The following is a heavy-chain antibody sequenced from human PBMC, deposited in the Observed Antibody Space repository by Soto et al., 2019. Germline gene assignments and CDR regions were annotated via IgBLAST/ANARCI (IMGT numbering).Heavy chain of an antibody. CDR2: IIPVFGTP. CDR1: GYSFSSHA. CDR3: ARGGALSTSWYWGDGLDS. Sequence: QVQLEQSGSEVKQSGSSVKVSCKASGYSFSSHAITWVRQAPGQGLEWMGGIIPVFGTPSYAQKFQGRVTISADKSTNTSYLELRSLRSEDTAVYYCARGGALSTSWYWGDGLDSWGQGTQVTVSS. V-gene: IGHV1-69*06. J-gene: IGHJ4*02. D-gene: IGHD6-13*01.